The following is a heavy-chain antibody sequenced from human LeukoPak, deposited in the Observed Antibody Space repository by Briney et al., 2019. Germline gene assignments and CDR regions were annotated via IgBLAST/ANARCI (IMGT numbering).Heavy chain of an antibody. CDR1: GGSISSSSYY. J-gene: IGHJ5*02. D-gene: IGHD3-10*01. CDR3: ARTPGGFLNWFDP. Sequence: SETLSLTCTVSGGSISSSSYYWGWIRQPPGKGLEWIGSIYYSGSTSYNPSLKSRVTISVDTSRNKFSLKLSSVTAADTAVYYCARTPGGFLNWFDPWGQGTLVTVSS. CDR2: IYYSGST. V-gene: IGHV4-39*07.